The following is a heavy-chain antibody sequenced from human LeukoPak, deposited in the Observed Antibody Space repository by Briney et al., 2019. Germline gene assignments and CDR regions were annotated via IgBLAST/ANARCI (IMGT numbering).Heavy chain of an antibody. Sequence: PGGSLRLSCAASGFTFSSYAMSWVRQAPGKGLEWVSAISGSGGSTYYADSVKGRFTISRDNSKNSLYLQMNSLRAGDTAVYYCARARGGYSYGPPSLDYWGQGTLVTVSS. V-gene: IGHV3-23*01. D-gene: IGHD5-18*01. CDR1: GFTFSSYA. CDR3: ARARGGYSYGPPSLDY. CDR2: ISGSGGST. J-gene: IGHJ4*02.